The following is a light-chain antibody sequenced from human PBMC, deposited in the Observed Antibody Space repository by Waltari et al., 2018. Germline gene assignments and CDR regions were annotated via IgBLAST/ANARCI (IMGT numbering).Light chain of an antibody. CDR2: DAS. V-gene: IGKV3-11*01. J-gene: IGKJ3*01. CDR3: QQRISWPLIA. Sequence: EIVLTQSPATLSLSPGERATLSCRASQSVSTYLAWYQQKPGQAPRLLIYDASNRAAGIPARFSGSGSGTDFTLTISSLEPEDFAVYYCQQRISWPLIAFGPGTKVGI. CDR1: QSVSTY.